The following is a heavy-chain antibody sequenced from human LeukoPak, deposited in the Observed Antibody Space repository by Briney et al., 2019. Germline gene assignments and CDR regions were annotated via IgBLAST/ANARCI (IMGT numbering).Heavy chain of an antibody. D-gene: IGHD6-19*01. J-gene: IGHJ4*02. Sequence: GGSLRLSCAASGFTFSSYGMHWVRQAPGKGLERVAVISYDGSNKYYADSVKGRFTISRDNSKNTLYLQMNSLRAEDTAMYYCAKDWDDSGWSPGSFDYWGQGTLVTVSS. CDR1: GFTFSSYG. CDR3: AKDWDDSGWSPGSFDY. V-gene: IGHV3-30*18. CDR2: ISYDGSNK.